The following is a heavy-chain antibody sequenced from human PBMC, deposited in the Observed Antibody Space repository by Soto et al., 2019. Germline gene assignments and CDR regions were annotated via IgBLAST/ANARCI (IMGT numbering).Heavy chain of an antibody. Sequence: LVESGGGVVQPGRSLTLSCAASGFTFHSFSMHWVRQAPGKGLEWVATVSFDSKNKYYIDSVEGRFTISRDNSKSVMSLQMTSLRHEDTAVYYCAKESVEATYSYYGMDVWGPVTTVTVSS. J-gene: IGHJ6*02. V-gene: IGHV3-30*18. CDR1: GFTFHSFS. D-gene: IGHD3-16*02. CDR3: AKESVEATYSYYGMDV. CDR2: VSFDSKNK.